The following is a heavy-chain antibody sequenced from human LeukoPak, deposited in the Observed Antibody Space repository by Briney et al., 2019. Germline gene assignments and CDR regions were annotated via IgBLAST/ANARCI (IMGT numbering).Heavy chain of an antibody. CDR3: ARQRGVAAAGNGFDY. CDR1: GGSISSYY. CDR2: IYYSGST. J-gene: IGHJ4*02. Sequence: SETQSLTCTVSGGSISSYYWSWSRQPPGKGLEWIGYIYYSGSTNYNPSLKSRVTISVDTSKNQFSLKLSSVTAADTAVYYCARQRGVAAAGNGFDYWGQGTLATVSS. D-gene: IGHD6-13*01. V-gene: IGHV4-59*08.